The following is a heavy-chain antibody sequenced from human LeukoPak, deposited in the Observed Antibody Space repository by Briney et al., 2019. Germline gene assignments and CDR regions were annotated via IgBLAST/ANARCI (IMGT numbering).Heavy chain of an antibody. Sequence: SETLSLTCAVYGGSFSGYYWSWIRRPPGKGLEWIGEINHSGSTNYNPSLKSRVTISGDTSKNQFSLKLSSVTAADTAVYYCASRSNIVVVPAANPFDYWGQGTLVTVSS. CDR3: ASRSNIVVVPAANPFDY. V-gene: IGHV4-34*01. CDR1: GGSFSGYY. CDR2: INHSGST. J-gene: IGHJ4*02. D-gene: IGHD2-2*01.